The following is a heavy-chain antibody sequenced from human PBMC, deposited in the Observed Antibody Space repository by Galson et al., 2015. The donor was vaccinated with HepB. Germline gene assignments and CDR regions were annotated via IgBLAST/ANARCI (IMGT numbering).Heavy chain of an antibody. CDR2: ISASGGST. D-gene: IGHD1-1*01. Sequence: SLRLSCATSEFTFSGCAMNWVRQAPGKGLEWVSVISASGGSTYYADSVKGRFTISRDNSKNTLYLQMNSLRAEDTAVYYCAKVSSTGTTRGSFDYWGQGTLVTVSS. J-gene: IGHJ4*02. CDR3: AKVSSTGTTRGSFDY. V-gene: IGHV3-23*01. CDR1: EFTFSGCA.